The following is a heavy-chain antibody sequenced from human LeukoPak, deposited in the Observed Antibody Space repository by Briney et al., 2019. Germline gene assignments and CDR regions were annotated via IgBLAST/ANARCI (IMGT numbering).Heavy chain of an antibody. CDR2: ISDDGSNK. CDR1: GFTFSTYA. V-gene: IGHV3-30-3*01. CDR3: ARDVAVGTGWDTFDV. D-gene: IGHD6-13*01. J-gene: IGHJ3*01. Sequence: AGGSLRLSCAASGFTFSTYAMHWVRQAPGKGLEWVAVISDDGSNKYYADSVKGRFTISRDNSKNTLYLQMNSLRAEDTALYYCARDVAVGTGWDTFDVWGQGTKVTVSS.